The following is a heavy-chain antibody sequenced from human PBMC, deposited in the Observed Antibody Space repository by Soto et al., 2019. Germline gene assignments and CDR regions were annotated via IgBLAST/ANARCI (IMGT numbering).Heavy chain of an antibody. D-gene: IGHD4-17*01. V-gene: IGHV1-8*01. CDR3: ARVFGRTVTTKVALNY. Sequence: ASVKVSCKASGYTFTSYDINWVRQATGQGLEWMGWMNPNRGNTGYAQKFQGRVTMTRNTSISTAYMELSSLRSEDTAVYYCARVFGRTVTTKVALNYWGQGTLVTVSS. CDR2: MNPNRGNT. J-gene: IGHJ4*02. CDR1: GYTFTSYD.